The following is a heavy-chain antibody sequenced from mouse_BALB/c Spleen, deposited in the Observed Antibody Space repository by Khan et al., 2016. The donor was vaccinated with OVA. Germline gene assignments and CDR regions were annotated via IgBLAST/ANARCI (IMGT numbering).Heavy chain of an antibody. CDR3: ERRDYFEY. Sequence: QMQLEESGPELVRPGVSVKISCTGSGYTFTDYSMHWVKQSHAKRLEWIGVISTDSVNTNYNQKFKGKATLTVDKSSSTAYMELARMTSEDAAIYYCERRDYFEYWGQGTTLTVSS. CDR2: ISTDSVNT. V-gene: IGHV1S137*01. CDR1: GYTFTDYS. J-gene: IGHJ2*01.